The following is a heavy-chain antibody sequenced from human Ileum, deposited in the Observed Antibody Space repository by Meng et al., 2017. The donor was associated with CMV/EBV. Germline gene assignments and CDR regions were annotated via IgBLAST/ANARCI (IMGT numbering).Heavy chain of an antibody. J-gene: IGHJ4*02. D-gene: IGHD6-6*01. CDR3: ARDRRQLAFDY. Sequence: QVQLQESGAGRVKPSTTLSLTGSVSGGSIIRGDYYWNLSRQPPGKGLEWIGYIYYSGSTSYNPSLKSRVTISLDTSKNQFSLKLSSVTAADTAVHYCARDRRQLAFDYWGQGTLVTVSS. CDR2: IYYSGST. V-gene: IGHV4-30-4*08. CDR1: GGSIIRGDYY.